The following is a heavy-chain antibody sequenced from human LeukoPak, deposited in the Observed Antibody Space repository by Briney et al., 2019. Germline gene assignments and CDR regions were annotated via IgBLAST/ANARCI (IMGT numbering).Heavy chain of an antibody. Sequence: GGSLRLSCVGSGFSPSRYSTACVRQAPGKGLEWVASINQDVSRIHYVDSVKGRFTISRDNAKNSLFLQMNSLRVEDTAVYFCARIKDEVTKFDYWGQGTLVTVSS. D-gene: IGHD2-8*01. V-gene: IGHV3-7*01. CDR3: ARIKDEVTKFDY. CDR1: GFSPSRYS. CDR2: INQDVSRI. J-gene: IGHJ4*02.